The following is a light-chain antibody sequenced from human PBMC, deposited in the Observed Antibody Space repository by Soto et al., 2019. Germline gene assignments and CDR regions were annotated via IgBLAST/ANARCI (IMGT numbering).Light chain of an antibody. CDR1: SSDIGGYNY. V-gene: IGLV2-14*01. J-gene: IGLJ1*01. CDR3: SSYTSSSTYV. Sequence: QSALTQPASVSGSPGQSITISCTGTSSDIGGYNYVSWYQRHPGKAPKLMIYDVSNRHSGVSNRFSGSKSGNTASLTISGLQAEDEADYYCSSYTSSSTYVFGTGTKLTVL. CDR2: DVS.